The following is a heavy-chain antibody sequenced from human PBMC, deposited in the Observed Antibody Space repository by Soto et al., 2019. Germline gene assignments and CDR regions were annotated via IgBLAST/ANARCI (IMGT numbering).Heavy chain of an antibody. CDR2: ISGSGGST. J-gene: IGHJ4*02. CDR1: GFTVSSNY. V-gene: IGHV3-23*01. Sequence: GXSMRLACAASGFTVSSNYMSWVVQAPGKGLEWVSAISGSGGSTYYADSVKGRFTISRDNSKNTLYLQMNSLRAEDTAVYYCAKDLPRFDYWGQGTLVTVSS. CDR3: AKDLPRFDY.